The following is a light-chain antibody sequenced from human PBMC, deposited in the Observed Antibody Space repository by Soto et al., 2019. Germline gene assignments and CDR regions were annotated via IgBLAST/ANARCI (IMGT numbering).Light chain of an antibody. J-gene: IGKJ5*01. CDR1: QSVSSY. CDR3: QKRSNWPIN. Sequence: ELVFPPSXANLSFSPGERSPISVLASQSVSSYLALYQQTPGQHNRLIIYDASNSATGITARFSGSGSGTDFPLTIRSLEHEDFEVYYCQKRSNWPINLGQGKKREIK. V-gene: IGKV3-11*01. CDR2: DAS.